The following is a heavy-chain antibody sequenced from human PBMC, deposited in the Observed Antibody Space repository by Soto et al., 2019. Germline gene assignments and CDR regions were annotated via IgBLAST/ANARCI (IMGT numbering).Heavy chain of an antibody. CDR2: ITSDSSTI. CDR3: ARVGRGVYGMDV. J-gene: IGHJ6*02. V-gene: IGHV3-48*02. CDR1: GFTFSSYS. D-gene: IGHD2-8*01. Sequence: EVQLVESGGGLVQPGGSLRLSCAASGFTFSSYSINWVRQAPGKGLEWFSYITSDSSTISYADSVKGRFTVSRDNAKNSLYLQMTSLRDEDTAVYYCARVGRGVYGMDVWGQGTSVTVSS.